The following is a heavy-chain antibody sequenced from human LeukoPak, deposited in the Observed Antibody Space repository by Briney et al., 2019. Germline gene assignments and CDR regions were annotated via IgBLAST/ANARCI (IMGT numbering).Heavy chain of an antibody. V-gene: IGHV3-7*05. J-gene: IGHJ4*02. CDR3: ARAVTSTEGY. CDR2: INEDGSGK. CDR1: GFTFSRYW. D-gene: IGHD4-17*01. Sequence: GRSLRLSCAASGFTFSRYWMTWVRQAPGKGLEWVASINEDGSGKHYVDSVKGRFTISRDNAQKSVYLEMNSLRAEDTVVYYCARAVTSTEGYWGQGTLVTVSS.